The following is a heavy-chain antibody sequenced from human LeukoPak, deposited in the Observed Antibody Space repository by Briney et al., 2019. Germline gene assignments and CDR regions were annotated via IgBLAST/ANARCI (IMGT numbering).Heavy chain of an antibody. CDR1: GFSFSSYW. CDR2: IKPDGSEK. J-gene: IGHJ4*02. CDR3: AKHPRLVRYFDS. D-gene: IGHD6-6*01. Sequence: GGSLGLSCAASGFSFSSYWMAWVRQAPGKGLEWVANIKPDGSEKKYGDSVKGRFTISRDNSKNTLYLQMTSLRAEDTARYYCAKHPRLVRYFDSWGQGTLVTVSS. V-gene: IGHV3-7*03.